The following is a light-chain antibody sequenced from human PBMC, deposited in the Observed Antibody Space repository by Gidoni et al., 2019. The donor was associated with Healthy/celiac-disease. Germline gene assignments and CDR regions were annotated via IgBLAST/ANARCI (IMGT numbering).Light chain of an antibody. V-gene: IGKV3-11*01. J-gene: IGKJ1*01. CDR1: QSVSSY. CDR3: QQRSNWPRT. CDR2: DAS. Sequence: EIVLTQSPATLSLSPGERATLSCRASQSVSSYLAWYQQKPGQAPRLLIYDASNRATGIPARFSGSGSGTDFTLTISSLEPEDFAVYYCQQRSNWPRTFGQXTKVENK.